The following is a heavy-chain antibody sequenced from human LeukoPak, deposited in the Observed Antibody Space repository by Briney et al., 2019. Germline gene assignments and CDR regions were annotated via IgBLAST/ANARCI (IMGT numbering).Heavy chain of an antibody. CDR3: ARESDIVVVPAAGYYYMDV. CDR2: IIPIFGTA. Sequence: ASVKVSCKASGGTFSSYAICWVRQAPGQGLEWMGGIIPIFGTANYAQKFQGRVTITADESTSTAYMELSSLRSEDTAVYYCARESDIVVVPAAGYYYMDVWGKGTTVTVSS. J-gene: IGHJ6*03. V-gene: IGHV1-69*13. CDR1: GGTFSSYA. D-gene: IGHD2-2*01.